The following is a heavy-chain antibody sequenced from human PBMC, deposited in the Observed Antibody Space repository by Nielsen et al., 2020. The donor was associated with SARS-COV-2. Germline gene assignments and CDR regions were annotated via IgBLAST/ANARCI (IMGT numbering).Heavy chain of an antibody. D-gene: IGHD6-13*01. J-gene: IGHJ2*01. CDR1: GGSISSSTYY. CDR2: IYYSGST. V-gene: IGHV4-39*07. CDR3: ARGGIAAAGTRLLWYWYFDL. Sequence: SETLSLTCTVSGGSISSSTYYWGWIRQPPGKGLEWIGNIYYSGSTYYNPSLKSRVTILVDTSKNQFSLKLSSVTAADTAVYYCARGGIAAAGTRLLWYWYFDLWGRGTLVTVSS.